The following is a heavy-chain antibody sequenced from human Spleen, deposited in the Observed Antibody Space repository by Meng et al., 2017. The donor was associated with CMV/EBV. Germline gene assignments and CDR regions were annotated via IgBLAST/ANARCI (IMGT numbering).Heavy chain of an antibody. Sequence: SETLSLTCTVSGGSISSSSYYWGWIRQPPGKGLEWIGSIYYSGSTYYNPSLKSRVTISVDTSKNQFSLKLNSVTAADTAVYYCARRLVGNYDFWSDYPSGDAFDIWGQGTMVTVSS. CDR2: IYYSGST. V-gene: IGHV4-39*01. CDR3: ARRLVGNYDFWSDYPSGDAFDI. J-gene: IGHJ3*02. CDR1: GGSISSSSYY. D-gene: IGHD3-3*01.